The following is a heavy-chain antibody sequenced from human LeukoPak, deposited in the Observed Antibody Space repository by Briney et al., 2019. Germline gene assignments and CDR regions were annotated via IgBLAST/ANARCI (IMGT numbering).Heavy chain of an antibody. CDR3: ARVSPYYYDSAPYYYYMDV. D-gene: IGHD3-22*01. V-gene: IGHV1-46*01. CDR2: ISPSGGST. CDR1: GYTFTSNY. Sequence: ASVKVSCKAFGYTFTSNYMHWVRQAPGQGPEWMGVISPSGGSTTYAQKFQGRVTMTTDTSTSTAYMELGSLRSDDTAVYYCARVSPYYYDSAPYYYYMDVWGKGTTVTISS. J-gene: IGHJ6*03.